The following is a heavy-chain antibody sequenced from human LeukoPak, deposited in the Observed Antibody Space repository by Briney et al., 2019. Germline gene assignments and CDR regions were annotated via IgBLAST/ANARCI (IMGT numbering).Heavy chain of an antibody. CDR2: IYPGDSDT. CDR3: ASSSGYYGDAFDI. CDR1: GYSFTSYW. J-gene: IGHJ3*02. Sequence: PGESLKISCKGSGYSFTSYWIGWVRQMPGKGLEWMGIIYPGDSDTRYSPSFQGQVAISADKSISTAYLQWSSLKASDTAMYYCASSSGYYGDAFDIWGQGTMVTVSS. V-gene: IGHV5-51*01. D-gene: IGHD3-22*01.